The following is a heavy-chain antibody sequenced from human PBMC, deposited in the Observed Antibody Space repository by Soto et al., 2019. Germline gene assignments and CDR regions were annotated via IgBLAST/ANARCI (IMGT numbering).Heavy chain of an antibody. CDR3: ARSYYSSAYPPGSFDY. J-gene: IGHJ4*02. CDR1: WFYINNDY. V-gene: IGHV3-53*01. Sequence: GGSLRLSCAASWFYINNDYLSWVRQAPGKGLEWVSSIYSGGSTYYAEPVTDRFTNSRDIAKNALFLQMNSRRADDSAVYYCARSYYSSAYPPGSFDYWGQGTLVTVSS. D-gene: IGHD3-22*01. CDR2: IYSGGST.